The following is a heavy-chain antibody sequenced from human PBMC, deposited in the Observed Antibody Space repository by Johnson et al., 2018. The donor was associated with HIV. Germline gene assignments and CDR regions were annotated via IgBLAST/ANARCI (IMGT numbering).Heavy chain of an antibody. CDR2: IFSVGDV. CDR1: GITVGTNY. D-gene: IGHD3-9*01. CDR3: ARHGRDLVTRGSFDV. V-gene: IGHV3-66*04. Sequence: VQLVEPGGGLVQPRGSLRLSCAASGITVGTNYMSWVRQAPGQGLEWVSVIFSVGDVYYSDSVKGRFTIPRDNSKNMVDLQMNSLIPEDTAVYYCARHGRDLVTRGSFDVWGQGTVVTVSS. J-gene: IGHJ3*01.